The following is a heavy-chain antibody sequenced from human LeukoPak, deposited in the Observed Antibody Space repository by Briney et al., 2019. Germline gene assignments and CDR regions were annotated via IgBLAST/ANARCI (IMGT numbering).Heavy chain of an antibody. CDR3: ARGFRNGPFDC. V-gene: IGHV3-11*01. CDR1: GFTFSDYY. J-gene: IGHJ4*02. CDR2: ISSTGSDM. Sequence: GGSLRLSCAASGFTFSDYYMSWFRQAPGKALEWISYISSTGSDMSYADSVKGRFTISRDNAKNSLYLQMNSPRVEDTALYYCARGFRNGPFDCWGQGTLVTVSS. D-gene: IGHD2-8*01.